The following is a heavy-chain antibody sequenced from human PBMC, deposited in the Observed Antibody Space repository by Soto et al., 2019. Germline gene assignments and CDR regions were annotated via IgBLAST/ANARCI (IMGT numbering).Heavy chain of an antibody. D-gene: IGHD6-13*01. V-gene: IGHV4-31*03. CDR1: GGSISSGGYY. Sequence: SETLSLTCTVSGGSISSGGYYWSWIRQHPGKGLEWIGYIYYSGSTYYNPSLKSRVTISVDTSKNQFSLKLSSVTAADTAAYYCARDPGIAAAGSWFDPWGQGTLVTVSS. J-gene: IGHJ5*02. CDR3: ARDPGIAAAGSWFDP. CDR2: IYYSGST.